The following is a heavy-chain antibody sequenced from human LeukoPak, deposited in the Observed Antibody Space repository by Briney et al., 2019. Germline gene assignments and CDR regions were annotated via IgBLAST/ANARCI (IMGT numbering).Heavy chain of an antibody. J-gene: IGHJ4*01. CDR2: ISYDGSNK. V-gene: IGHV3-30*04. D-gene: IGHD6-13*01. CDR1: GFTFSSYA. CDR3: ARSFHLAAAGHY. Sequence: GRSLRLPCAASGFTFSSYAMHWVRQAPGKGLEWVAVISYDGSNKYYADSVKGRFTISRDNSKNTLYLQMNSLRAEDTAVYYCARSFHLAAAGHYWGHGTLVTVYS.